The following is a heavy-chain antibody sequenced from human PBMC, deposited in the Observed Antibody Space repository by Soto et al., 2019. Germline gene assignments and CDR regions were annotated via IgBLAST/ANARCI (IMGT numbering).Heavy chain of an antibody. CDR2: IYYSGST. D-gene: IGHD6-13*01. CDR1: GGSSISYY. J-gene: IGHJ3*02. Sequence: SETLSLTCTVSGGSSISYYWIWIRQPPGKGLEWIGYIYYSGSTNYNPSLKSRVTISVDTSKNQFSLKLSSVTAADTAVYYCARDLVQLGENAFDIWGQGTMVTVSS. CDR3: ARDLVQLGENAFDI. V-gene: IGHV4-59*01.